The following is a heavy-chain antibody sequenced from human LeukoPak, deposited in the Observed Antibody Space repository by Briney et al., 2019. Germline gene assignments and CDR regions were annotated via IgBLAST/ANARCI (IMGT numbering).Heavy chain of an antibody. CDR3: AKSMVRGVISYFDY. D-gene: IGHD3-10*01. CDR2: ISGSGGST. J-gene: IGHJ4*02. V-gene: IGHV3-23*01. CDR1: GFTFSSYA. Sequence: GGSLRLSCAASGFTFSSYAMSWVRQAPGKGLGWVSAISGSGGSTYYADSVKGRFTISRDNSKNTLYLQMNSLRAEDTAVYYCAKSMVRGVISYFDYWGQGTLVTVSS.